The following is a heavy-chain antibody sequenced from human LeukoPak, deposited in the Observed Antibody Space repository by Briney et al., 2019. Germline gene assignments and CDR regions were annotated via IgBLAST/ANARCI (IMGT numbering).Heavy chain of an antibody. CDR2: ISYDGSNK. D-gene: IGHD3-9*01. J-gene: IGHJ4*02. CDR3: ARDRARYFDWSFDY. Sequence: GSLRLSCAASGFTFSSYAMHWVRQAPGKGLEWVAVISYDGSNKYYADSVKGRFTISRDNSKNTLYLQMNSLRAEDTAVYYCARDRARYFDWSFDYWGQGTLVTVSS. V-gene: IGHV3-30-3*01. CDR1: GFTFSSYA.